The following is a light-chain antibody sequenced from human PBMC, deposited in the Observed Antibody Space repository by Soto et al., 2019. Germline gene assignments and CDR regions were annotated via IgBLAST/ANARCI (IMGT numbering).Light chain of an antibody. V-gene: IGKV1-39*01. CDR3: QQSYSTPRT. Sequence: DIPMTQSPSSLSASVGDRVTIACRASQSISSFLSWYQQKPGIAPKLLIYAASSLQSGVPSRFSGSGSGTDFTLTISSLQPEDFATYYCQQSYSTPRTFGQGTKLEIK. CDR1: QSISSF. CDR2: AAS. J-gene: IGKJ2*01.